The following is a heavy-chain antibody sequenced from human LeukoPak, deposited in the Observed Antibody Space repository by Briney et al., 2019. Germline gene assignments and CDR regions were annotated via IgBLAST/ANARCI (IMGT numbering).Heavy chain of an antibody. V-gene: IGHV3-7*02. Sequence: PGGSLRLSCAASGFSFRDFWMTWVRQAPGKGLEWVANINQGGGERYYVDSVKGRFTISRDDTESSLYVQMNSLRDEDTAVYYCARFGYSGWNLENWGQGTLVTVSS. D-gene: IGHD5-12*01. CDR1: GFSFRDFW. CDR3: ARFGYSGWNLEN. CDR2: INQGGGER. J-gene: IGHJ4*02.